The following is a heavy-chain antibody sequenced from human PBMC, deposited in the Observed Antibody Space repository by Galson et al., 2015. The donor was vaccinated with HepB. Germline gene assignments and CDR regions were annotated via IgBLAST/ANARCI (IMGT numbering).Heavy chain of an antibody. J-gene: IGHJ6*02. Sequence: CAISGDSVTSNSAVWNWIRQSPSSGLEWLGRTYFRCQWRIDYSVAVKSRISINADTSQNQFSLHLNSMTPEDTAVYYCAYGSDVWGQGTTVIVSS. CDR2: TYFRCQWRI. CDR1: GDSVTSNSAV. V-gene: IGHV6-1*01. CDR3: AYGSDV.